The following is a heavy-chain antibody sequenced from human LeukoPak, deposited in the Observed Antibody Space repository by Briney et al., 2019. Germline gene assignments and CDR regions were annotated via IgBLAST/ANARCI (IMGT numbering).Heavy chain of an antibody. V-gene: IGHV3-30*03. J-gene: IGHJ4*02. D-gene: IGHD6-13*01. CDR2: ISYDGSNK. CDR3: ARDRSGYSSSWYSWNYFDY. CDR1: GFTFSSYG. Sequence: GGSLRLSCAASGFTFSSYGMHWVRQAPGKGLEWVAVISYDGSNKYYADSVKGRFTISRDNSKNTLYLQMNSLRAEDTAVYYCARDRSGYSSSWYSWNYFDYWGQGTLVTVSS.